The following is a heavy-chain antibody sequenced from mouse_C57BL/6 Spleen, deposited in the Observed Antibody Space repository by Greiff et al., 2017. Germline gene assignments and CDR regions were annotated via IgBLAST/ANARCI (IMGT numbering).Heavy chain of an antibody. Sequence: QVQLQQPGAELVRPGSSVKLSCKASGYNFTSYWMDWVKQRPGQGFEWIGNIYPSVSESHYNQKFNDKATLPVDKSSSTADRQLSSLTSEDCAVYHCARTDSNPRYCDVWGTGTTVTVSA. CDR2: IYPSVSES. CDR1: GYNFTSYW. J-gene: IGHJ1*03. CDR3: ARTDSNPRYCDV. D-gene: IGHD2-5*01. V-gene: IGHV1-61*01.